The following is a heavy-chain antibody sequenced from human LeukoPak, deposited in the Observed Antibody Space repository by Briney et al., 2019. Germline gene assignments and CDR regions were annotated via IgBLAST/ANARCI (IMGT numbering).Heavy chain of an antibody. J-gene: IGHJ4*02. V-gene: IGHV4-34*01. Sequence: SETLSLTCAVYGGSFSGYYWSWIRQPPGKGLGWVGSIYYSGTTFYNPSLKSRVTILVDTSKNQFSLKVSSVPAADTAVYYCARELWIAASGTLAFDYWGQGTLVTVSS. CDR1: GGSFSGYY. CDR3: ARELWIAASGTLAFDY. CDR2: IYYSGTT. D-gene: IGHD6-13*01.